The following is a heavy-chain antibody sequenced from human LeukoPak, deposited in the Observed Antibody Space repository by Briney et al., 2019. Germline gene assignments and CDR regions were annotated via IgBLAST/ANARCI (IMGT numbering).Heavy chain of an antibody. CDR3: ARDSGTTGEVKFDP. CDR2: MYSSGS. D-gene: IGHD3-10*01. Sequence: SETLSLTCTVSGGSISSSSYYWGWIRQPPGKGLEWIGRMYSSGSNYNPSLKSRVTMSIDTSTNQLYLQLSSVTAADTAVYYCARDSGTTGEVKFDPWGQGTLVTVSS. V-gene: IGHV4-39*07. CDR1: GGSISSSSYY. J-gene: IGHJ5*02.